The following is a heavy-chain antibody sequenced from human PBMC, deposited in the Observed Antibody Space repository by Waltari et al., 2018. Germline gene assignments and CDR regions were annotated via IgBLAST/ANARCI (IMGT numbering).Heavy chain of an antibody. Sequence: EVQLVESGGGLVQPGGSLRLSCAASGFTFSTSWISWVRQAPGKGLEWVAIIKEDGSEKYYVDSVKGRFTISIDNAKNSLFLQMNSLTAADTAVYYCATTAAVTFHYWGQGTLVTVSS. J-gene: IGHJ4*02. D-gene: IGHD6-13*01. CDR2: IKEDGSEK. V-gene: IGHV3-7*01. CDR1: GFTFSTSW. CDR3: ATTAAVTFHY.